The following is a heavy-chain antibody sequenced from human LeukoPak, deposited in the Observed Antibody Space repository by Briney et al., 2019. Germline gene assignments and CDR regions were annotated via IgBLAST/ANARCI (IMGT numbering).Heavy chain of an antibody. Sequence: GGSLRLSCAASGFIFSSYAMSWVRQAPGKGLEWVSTISGSGGSTYYADSVKGRFTISRDNSKNTLYVQMNSLRAEDTAVYYCARMSPMNAFEIWGQGTMVTVSS. J-gene: IGHJ3*02. CDR1: GFIFSSYA. V-gene: IGHV3-23*01. CDR3: ARMSPMNAFEI. CDR2: ISGSGGST.